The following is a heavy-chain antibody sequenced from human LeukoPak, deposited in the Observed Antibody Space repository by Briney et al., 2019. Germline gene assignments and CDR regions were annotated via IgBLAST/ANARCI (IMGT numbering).Heavy chain of an antibody. CDR2: ISAYNGNT. D-gene: IGHD2-8*01. V-gene: IGHV1-18*01. Sequence: HWASVKVSCKASGYTFTSYGISWVRQAPGQGLEWMGWISAYNGNTNYAQKLQGRVTMTTDTSTSTAYMELRSLRSDDTAVYYCARTRSPPYCTNGVCPGGYYYYMDVWGKGTTVTVSS. J-gene: IGHJ6*03. CDR1: GYTFTSYG. CDR3: ARTRSPPYCTNGVCPGGYYYYMDV.